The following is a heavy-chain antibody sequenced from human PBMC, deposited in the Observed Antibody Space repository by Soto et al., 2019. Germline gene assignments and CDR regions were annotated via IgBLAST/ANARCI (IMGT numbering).Heavy chain of an antibody. D-gene: IGHD3-22*01. V-gene: IGHV1-69*13. CDR2: IIPIFGTA. J-gene: IGHJ5*02. Sequence: SVKVSCKASGGTFSSYAISWVRQAPGQGLEWMGGIIPIFGTANYAQKFQGRVTITADESTSTAYMELSSLRSEDTAVYYCARDPITMIVVVPNWFDPWGQGTLVTVSS. CDR3: ARDPITMIVVVPNWFDP. CDR1: GGTFSSYA.